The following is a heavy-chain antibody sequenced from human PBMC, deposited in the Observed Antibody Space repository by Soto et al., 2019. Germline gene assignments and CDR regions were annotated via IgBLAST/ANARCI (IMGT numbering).Heavy chain of an antibody. V-gene: IGHV1-8*02. CDR1: GDTFGSYD. J-gene: IGHJ5*02. Sequence: ASVKVSCKASGDTFGSYDVNWVRQASGHGLEWMGWMNPNSGGTDYAQKFRGRVTMTSNTSISTAYLDLSSLRSEDTAVYYCARGVAGPLHWFDPWGQGTLVTVSS. CDR2: MNPNSGGT. CDR3: ARGVAGPLHWFDP. D-gene: IGHD6-19*01.